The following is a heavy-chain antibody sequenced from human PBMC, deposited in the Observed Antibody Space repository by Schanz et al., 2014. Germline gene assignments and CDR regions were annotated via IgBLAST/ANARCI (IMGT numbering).Heavy chain of an antibody. CDR3: ARDFGGYDPAGALDY. CDR2: IIPSLGLA. D-gene: IGHD5-12*01. V-gene: IGHV1-69*09. J-gene: IGHJ4*02. CDR1: GYTFVSYS. Sequence: VQLVQSGAEVKKPGASVKVSCKASGYTFVSYSMHWVRQAPGQGLEWMGRIIPSLGLAKYEQKFQDKVTITADTSTSTSYMELTSVRFDDTAVYYCARDFGGYDPAGALDYWGQGTLVTVSS.